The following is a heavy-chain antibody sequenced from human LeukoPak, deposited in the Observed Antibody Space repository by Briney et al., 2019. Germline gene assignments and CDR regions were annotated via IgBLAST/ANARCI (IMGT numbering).Heavy chain of an antibody. CDR1: GFTFSNAW. CDR2: IRSNSDGGTI. D-gene: IGHD3-22*01. V-gene: IGHV3-15*07. Sequence: GGSLRLSCATSGFTFSNAWMNWVRQAPGKGLKWVGRIRSNSDGGTIDYAAPVKGRFTLSRDDSKTTLYLQMNSLQTEDTAVYYCATDFYDSTWGQGTLVTVSS. CDR3: ATDFYDST. J-gene: IGHJ5*02.